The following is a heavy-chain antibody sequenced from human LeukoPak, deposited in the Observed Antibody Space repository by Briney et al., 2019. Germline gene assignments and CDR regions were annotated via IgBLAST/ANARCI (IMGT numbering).Heavy chain of an antibody. CDR2: IYYSGST. V-gene: IGHV4-39*07. Sequence: ASETLSLTCTVSGGSISSYYWGWIRQPPGKGLEWIGSIYYSGSTYYNPSLKSRVTISVDTSKNQFSLKLSSVTAADTAVYYCARDLFVRYYYDSSGYSARDYWGQGTLVTVSS. CDR1: GGSISSYY. CDR3: ARDLFVRYYYDSSGYSARDY. D-gene: IGHD3-22*01. J-gene: IGHJ4*02.